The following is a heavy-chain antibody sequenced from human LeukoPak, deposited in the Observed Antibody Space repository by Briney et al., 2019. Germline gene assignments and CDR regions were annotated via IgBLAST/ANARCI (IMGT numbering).Heavy chain of an antibody. J-gene: IGHJ5*02. Sequence: SETLSLTCTVSGVSISSSDYYWGWIRQPPGKGLEWIGSIYYGGSTYYNPSLKSRVTISVDTSMNQFSLKLSFVTTADTAVYYCARALGYRSGGSCTRGYNWFDPWGQGTLVTVPS. V-gene: IGHV4-39*01. CDR1: GVSISSSDYY. CDR2: IYYGGST. CDR3: ARALGYRSGGSCTRGYNWFDP. D-gene: IGHD2-15*01.